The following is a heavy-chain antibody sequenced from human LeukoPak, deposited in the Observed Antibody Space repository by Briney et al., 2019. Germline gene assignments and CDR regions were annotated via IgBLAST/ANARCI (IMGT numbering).Heavy chain of an antibody. D-gene: IGHD3-9*01. Sequence: SETLSLTCTGSGGSISSSSYYWGWIRQPPGKGLEWIGSIYYSGSTYYNPSLKSRVTISVDTSKNQFSMKLSSVTAADTAVYYCAREGPMLRYFDWGQGTLVTVSS. CDR3: AREGPMLRYFD. CDR1: GGSISSSSYY. J-gene: IGHJ4*02. CDR2: IYYSGST. V-gene: IGHV4-39*07.